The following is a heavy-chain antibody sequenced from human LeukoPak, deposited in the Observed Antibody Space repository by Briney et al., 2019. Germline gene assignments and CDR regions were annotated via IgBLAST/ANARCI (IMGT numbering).Heavy chain of an antibody. CDR3: AIASMVRGVNPEAFDI. J-gene: IGHJ3*02. Sequence: SESLSLTSTVSAGSLSSYYWSWIRQPPGNGLEWIGYIYYSVSTNYNPSLKSRVTISVDTSKKQFTLKLSSVTAADTAVYYSAIASMVRGVNPEAFDIWGQGTMVTVSS. CDR1: AGSLSSYY. V-gene: IGHV4-59*01. D-gene: IGHD3-10*01. CDR2: IYYSVST.